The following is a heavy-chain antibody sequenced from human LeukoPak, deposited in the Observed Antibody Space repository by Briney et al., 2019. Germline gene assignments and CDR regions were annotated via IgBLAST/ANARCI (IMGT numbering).Heavy chain of an antibody. CDR3: ARAYYYDSSGYHLDY. CDR1: GFTFSSYS. Sequence: GGSLRLSWAASGFTFSSYSMHWVRQAPGKGLGWVAVISYDGSNKYYADSVKGRFTISRDNSKNPLHLQMNSLGAEDKAVYYCARAYYYDSSGYHLDYWGQGTLVTVSS. V-gene: IGHV3-30*04. D-gene: IGHD3-22*01. CDR2: ISYDGSNK. J-gene: IGHJ4*02.